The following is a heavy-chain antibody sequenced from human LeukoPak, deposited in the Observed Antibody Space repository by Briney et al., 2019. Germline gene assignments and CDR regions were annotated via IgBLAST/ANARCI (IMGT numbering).Heavy chain of an antibody. Sequence: GGSLRLSCAASGFTFSSYAMSWVRQAPGKGLEWVSAISGSGGSTYYADSVKGRFTISRDNSKNTLYLQMNSLRAEDTAVYYCAKDPNFDWLLYRLFDYWGQGTLVTVSS. CDR2: ISGSGGST. CDR3: AKDPNFDWLLYRLFDY. D-gene: IGHD3-9*01. V-gene: IGHV3-23*01. J-gene: IGHJ4*02. CDR1: GFTFSSYA.